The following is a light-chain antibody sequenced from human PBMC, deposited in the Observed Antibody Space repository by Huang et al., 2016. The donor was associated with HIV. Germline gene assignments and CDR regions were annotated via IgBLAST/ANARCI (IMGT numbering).Light chain of an antibody. Sequence: EIVMTQSPVTLSVSPGERATLSCRASQSVSTNLAWYQQKPGQAPRLLMYAASTRDTGIPARCSGSGSGTEFTLTISSLQSEDFAVYYCQQYNNWPPWTFGQGTKVEI. CDR3: QQYNNWPPWT. CDR1: QSVSTN. V-gene: IGKV3D-15*01. J-gene: IGKJ1*01. CDR2: AAS.